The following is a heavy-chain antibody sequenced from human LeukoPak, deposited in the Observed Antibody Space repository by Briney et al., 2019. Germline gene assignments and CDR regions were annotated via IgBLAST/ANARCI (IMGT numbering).Heavy chain of an antibody. CDR2: INANRGGT. CDR3: ARATYYYDSSGYSAFDI. D-gene: IGHD3-22*01. V-gene: IGHV1-2*02. J-gene: IGHJ3*02. Sequence: ASVKVSCKASGYTFTDYYMHWVRQAPGQGLEWMGWINANRGGTNYAQKFQGRVTMTRDTSISTAYMELSRLRSDDTAVYYCARATYYYDSSGYSAFDIWGQGTMVTVSS. CDR1: GYTFTDYY.